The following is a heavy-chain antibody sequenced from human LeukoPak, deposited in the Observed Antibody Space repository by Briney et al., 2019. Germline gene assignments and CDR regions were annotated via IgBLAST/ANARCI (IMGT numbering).Heavy chain of an antibody. J-gene: IGHJ4*02. CDR2: ISYDGSNK. CDR1: GFTFSSYA. V-gene: IGHV3-30-3*01. Sequence: GGSLRLSCAASGFTFSSYAMHWVRQAPGKGLEWEAVISYDGSNKYYADSVKGRFTISRDNSKNTLYLQMNSLRAEDTAVYYCARVSSGWYYDYWGQGTLVTVSS. D-gene: IGHD6-19*01. CDR3: ARVSSGWYYDY.